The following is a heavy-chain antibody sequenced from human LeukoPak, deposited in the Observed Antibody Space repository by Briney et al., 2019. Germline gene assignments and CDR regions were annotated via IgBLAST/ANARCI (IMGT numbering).Heavy chain of an antibody. CDR3: AREGQQLVLDY. CDR2: IYYSGST. V-gene: IGHV4-30-4*01. CDR1: GGSISSGDYY. D-gene: IGHD6-13*01. J-gene: IGHJ4*02. Sequence: SETLSLTSTFSGGSISSGDYYWSWIRQPPGKGLEWIGYIYYSGSTYYNPSLKSRVTISVDTSKNQFSLKLSSVTAADTAVYYCAREGQQLVLDYWGQGTLVTVSS.